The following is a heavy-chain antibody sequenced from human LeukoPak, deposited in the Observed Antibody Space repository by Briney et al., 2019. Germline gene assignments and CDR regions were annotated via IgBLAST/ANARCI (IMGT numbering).Heavy chain of an antibody. CDR3: TRNGRSLDY. J-gene: IGHJ4*02. V-gene: IGHV3-7*01. CDR2: IKVDGSEK. Sequence: GGSLRLSCAASGFTFSGFWMSWVRQAPGKGPEWVANIKVDGSEKNYVDSVRGRFTISRDNAKNSLYLQMNSLRAEDTAVYYCTRNGRSLDYWGQGTLVTVSS. D-gene: IGHD2-15*01. CDR1: GFTFSGFW.